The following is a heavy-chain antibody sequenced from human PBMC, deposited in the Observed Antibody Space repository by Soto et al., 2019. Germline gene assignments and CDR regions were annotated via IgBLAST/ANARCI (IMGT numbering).Heavy chain of an antibody. CDR3: ARDGGWARFDS. D-gene: IGHD6-19*01. V-gene: IGHV3-74*01. Sequence: EVQLEESGGGLVQPGGSLRLSCAASGFTFSNYWMHWVRQAPGKGLVWVSRINSDGSRTTYADSVKGRFTVSRDNAKNTLYLEMNSLRAEDTSVYYCARDGGWARFDSWGQGTLVTVSS. CDR2: INSDGSRT. J-gene: IGHJ4*02. CDR1: GFTFSNYW.